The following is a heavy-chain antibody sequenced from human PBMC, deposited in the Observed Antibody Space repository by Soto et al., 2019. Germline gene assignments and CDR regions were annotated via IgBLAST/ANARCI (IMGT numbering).Heavy chain of an antibody. Sequence: EVQLVESGGGLVKPGGSLRLSCAASGFTFSNAWMSWVRQAPGKGLEWIGHIKSKTNGGTTDYAAPVKGRFTMSREDSRNTLYLQMDSLKTEDTAVYYCTTDRRWDLTPDYWGQGPLVTVSS. D-gene: IGHD1-26*01. CDR2: IKSKTNGGTT. V-gene: IGHV3-15*01. J-gene: IGHJ4*02. CDR3: TTDRRWDLTPDY. CDR1: GFTFSNAW.